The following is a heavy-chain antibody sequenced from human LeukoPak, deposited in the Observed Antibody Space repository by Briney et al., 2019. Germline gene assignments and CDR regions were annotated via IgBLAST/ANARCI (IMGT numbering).Heavy chain of an antibody. CDR3: ARHVKSRSSWPYYYYGMDV. Sequence: SETLSLTRTVSGGSVSSSSYYWGWIRQPPGKGLEWIGSIYYSGSTYYNPSLKSRVTISVDTSKNQFSLKLSSVTAADTAVYYCARHVKSRSSWPYYYYGMDVWGQGTTVTVSS. J-gene: IGHJ6*02. V-gene: IGHV4-39*01. D-gene: IGHD6-13*01. CDR1: GGSVSSSSYY. CDR2: IYYSGST.